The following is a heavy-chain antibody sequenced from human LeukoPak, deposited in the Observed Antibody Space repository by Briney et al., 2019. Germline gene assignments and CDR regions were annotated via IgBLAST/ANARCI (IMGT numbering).Heavy chain of an antibody. CDR1: GFTFSIYN. J-gene: IGHJ4*02. D-gene: IGHD3-22*01. V-gene: IGHV3-21*01. CDR2: ISSSSTFI. CDR3: ARETNYYDSRGYSDY. Sequence: GGSLRLSCAASGFTFSIYNMNWVRQAPGKGLEWVSSISSSSTFIYYADSLKGRFTISRDNAKNSLYLQMNSLRAGDTAVYYCARETNYYDSRGYSDYWGQGTLVTVSS.